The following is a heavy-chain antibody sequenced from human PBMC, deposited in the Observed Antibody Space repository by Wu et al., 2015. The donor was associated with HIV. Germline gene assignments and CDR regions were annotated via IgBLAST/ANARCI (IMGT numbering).Heavy chain of an antibody. J-gene: IGHJ3*02. CDR3: AREGITMVRRGAFDI. CDR2: IIPIFGTA. V-gene: IGHV1-69*05. Sequence: QVHLVQSGAEVKKPGSSVKVSCKASGGSFNYYTLSWVRQAPGQGLEWMGGIIPIFGTANYAQKFQGRVTITTDESXSTAYMELSSLRSEDTAVYYCAREGITMVRRGAFDIWGQGDNGHRLF. CDR1: GGSFNYYT. D-gene: IGHD3-10*01.